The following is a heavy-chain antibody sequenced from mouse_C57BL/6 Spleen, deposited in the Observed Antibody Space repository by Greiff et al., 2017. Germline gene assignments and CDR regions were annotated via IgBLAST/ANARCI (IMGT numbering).Heavy chain of an antibody. CDR3: ATEDYYGSSKGTGAMNY. J-gene: IGHJ4*01. Sequence: QVQLKQSGAELVKPGASVTLSCKASGYTFTSYWMHWVKQRPGQGLEWIGMIHPNSGSTNYNEKFKSKATLTVDKSSSTAYMQLSSLTSEDSAVYYCATEDYYGSSKGTGAMNYWGQGTSVPVSS. D-gene: IGHD1-1*01. CDR2: IHPNSGST. V-gene: IGHV1-64*01. CDR1: GYTFTSYW.